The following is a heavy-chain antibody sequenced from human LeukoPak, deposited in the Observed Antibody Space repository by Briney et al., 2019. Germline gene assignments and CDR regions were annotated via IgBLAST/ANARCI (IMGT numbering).Heavy chain of an antibody. V-gene: IGHV3-74*01. CDR2: INSDGSST. CDR1: GFTFSSYW. CDR3: SKGFGAFDI. D-gene: IGHD3-10*01. Sequence: GGSLRLSCAASGFTFSSYWMHWVRQAPGKGLVWVSRINSDGSSTSYADSVKGRFTISRDKAKNTPDLHMNSLRAEAPAAHSFSKGFGAFDIWGQGTMVTVSS. J-gene: IGHJ3*02.